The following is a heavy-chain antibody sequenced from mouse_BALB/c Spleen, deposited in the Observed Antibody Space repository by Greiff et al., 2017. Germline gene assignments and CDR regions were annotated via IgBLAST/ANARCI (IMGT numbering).Heavy chain of an antibody. V-gene: IGHV1S81*02. Sequence: VQLQQPGAELVKPGASVKLSCKASGYTFTSYWMHWVKQRPGQGLEWIGEINPSNGRTNYNEKFKSKATLTVDKSSSTAYMQLSSLTSEDSAVYYCARRGVSPYYAMDYWGQGTSVTVAS. CDR1: GYTFTSYW. CDR2: INPSNGRT. CDR3: ARRGVSPYYAMDY. J-gene: IGHJ4*01.